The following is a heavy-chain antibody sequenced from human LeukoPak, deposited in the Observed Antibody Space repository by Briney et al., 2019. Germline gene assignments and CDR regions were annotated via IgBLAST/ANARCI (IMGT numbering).Heavy chain of an antibody. CDR1: GGTFSSYA. D-gene: IGHD3-22*01. J-gene: IGHJ1*01. Sequence: ASVKVSCKASGGTFSSYAISWVRQAPGQGLEWMGGIIPIFGTANYAQKFQGRVTITADESTSTAYMELSSLRSEDTAVYYCARGRRRDSSGYRDFQHWGQGTLVTVSS. CDR3: ARGRRRDSSGYRDFQH. V-gene: IGHV1-69*13. CDR2: IIPIFGTA.